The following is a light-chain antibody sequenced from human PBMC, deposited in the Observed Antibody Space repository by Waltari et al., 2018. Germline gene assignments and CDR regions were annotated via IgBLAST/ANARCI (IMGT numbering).Light chain of an antibody. Sequence: EIVMTHSPATPSVSPGERVTLPCRASQSVNSKLVWYQQKTGQAPRLLIYDASTRATGIPARFSGSGSGTEFTLTISSLQSGDFALYYCQQFENWPLTFGGGTKVEIK. CDR1: QSVNSK. J-gene: IGKJ4*01. CDR3: QQFENWPLT. CDR2: DAS. V-gene: IGKV3-15*01.